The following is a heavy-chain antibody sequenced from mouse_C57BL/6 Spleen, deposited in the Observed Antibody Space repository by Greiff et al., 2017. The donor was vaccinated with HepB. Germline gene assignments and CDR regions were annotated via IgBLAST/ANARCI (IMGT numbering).Heavy chain of an antibody. V-gene: IGHV1-59*01. Sequence: QVQLKQPGAELVRPGTSVKLSCKASGYTFTSYWMHWVKQRPGQGLEWIGVIDPSDSYTNYNQKFKGKATLTVDTSSSTAYMQLSSLTSEDSAVYYCARGGTTVVATDVWGTVTTVTVSS. CDR2: IDPSDSYT. J-gene: IGHJ1*03. D-gene: IGHD1-1*01. CDR3: ARGGTTVVATDV. CDR1: GYTFTSYW.